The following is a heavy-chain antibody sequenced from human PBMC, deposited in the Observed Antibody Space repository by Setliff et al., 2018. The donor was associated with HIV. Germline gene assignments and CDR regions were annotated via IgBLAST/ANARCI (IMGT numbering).Heavy chain of an antibody. D-gene: IGHD2-15*01. Sequence: GGSLRLSCAASGFTFSDYYMSWIRQAPGKGLEWVANIKQDGSEKYYVDSVKGRFTISRDNAKNSLYLQMNSLRAEDTAVYYCARDRILDVWGKGTTVTVSS. V-gene: IGHV3-7*03. CDR3: ARDRILDV. J-gene: IGHJ6*04. CDR1: GFTFSDYY. CDR2: IKQDGSEK.